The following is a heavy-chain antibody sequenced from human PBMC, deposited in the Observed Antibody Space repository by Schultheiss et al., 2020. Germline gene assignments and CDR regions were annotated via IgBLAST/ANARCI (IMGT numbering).Heavy chain of an antibody. J-gene: IGHJ6*02. D-gene: IGHD3-22*01. Sequence: GGSMRLSCAASGFTFSSYGMHWVRQAPGKGLVWVSRINSDGSSTSYADSVKGRFTISRDNSKNTLYLQMNSLRAEDTAVYYCAKVGDYYDSSGYPALYYYYGMDVWGRGTKITVAS. CDR2: INSDGSST. CDR3: AKVGDYYDSSGYPALYYYYGMDV. CDR1: GFTFSSYG. V-gene: IGHV3-74*01.